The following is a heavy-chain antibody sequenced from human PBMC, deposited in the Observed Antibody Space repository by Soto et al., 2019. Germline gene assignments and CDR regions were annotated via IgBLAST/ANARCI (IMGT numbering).Heavy chain of an antibody. CDR2: ITGYNGNT. CDR3: ARMGDVPYYYYGMDV. CDR1: GYTFTRSG. V-gene: IGHV1-18*01. D-gene: IGHD3-16*01. Sequence: QVQLVQSGAEVKKPGASVKVSCKASGYTFTRSGISWVRQAPGQGLEWMGWITGYNGNTNYTQKMQGRITMTTDTPTSTAYMERRSLRSDDTAVYYCARMGDVPYYYYGMDVCGQGTTVIVSS. J-gene: IGHJ6*02.